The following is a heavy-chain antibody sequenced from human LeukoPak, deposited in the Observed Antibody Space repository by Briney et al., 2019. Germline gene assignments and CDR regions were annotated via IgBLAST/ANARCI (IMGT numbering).Heavy chain of an antibody. CDR1: GYTFTSYD. V-gene: IGHV1-8*03. Sequence: GASVKVSCKASGYTFTSYDINWVRQATGQGLEWVGWMNYNSGNTGYAQTFQGRVTITRNTSINTAYMELNSLRSEDTAVYYCARAFYDFWSGYCQSYMDVWGKGTTVTVSS. J-gene: IGHJ6*03. D-gene: IGHD3-3*01. CDR3: ARAFYDFWSGYCQSYMDV. CDR2: MNYNSGNT.